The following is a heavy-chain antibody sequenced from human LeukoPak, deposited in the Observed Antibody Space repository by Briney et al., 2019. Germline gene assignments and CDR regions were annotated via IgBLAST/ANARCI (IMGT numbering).Heavy chain of an antibody. CDR2: IGDGGST. V-gene: IGHV4-34*01. CDR1: GGSFSGYY. CDR3: ARWFYGHYYNWFDP. D-gene: IGHD3-10*01. J-gene: IGHJ5*02. Sequence: SETLSLTCAVHGGSFSGYYWSWIRQSPGKGLEWIGEIGDGGSTNYNPSLKSRVTMSVDMSKDQFSLRLNSVTAADAAVYYCARWFYGHYYNWFDPWGQGTLVTVSS.